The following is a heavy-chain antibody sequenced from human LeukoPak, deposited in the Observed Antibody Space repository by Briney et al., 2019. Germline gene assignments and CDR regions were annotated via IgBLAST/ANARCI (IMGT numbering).Heavy chain of an antibody. D-gene: IGHD1-26*01. CDR1: GGSFSGYY. CDR2: INHSGST. J-gene: IGHJ4*02. Sequence: PSETLSLTCAVYGGSFSGYYWSWVRQPPGKGLEWIGEINHSGSTNYNPSLKSRVTISVDTSKNQFSLKLSSVTAADTAVYYCATVWEHGDYWGQGTLVTVSS. V-gene: IGHV4-34*01. CDR3: ATVWEHGDY.